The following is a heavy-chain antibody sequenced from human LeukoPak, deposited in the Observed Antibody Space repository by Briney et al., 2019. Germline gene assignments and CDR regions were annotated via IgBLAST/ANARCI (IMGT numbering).Heavy chain of an antibody. J-gene: IGHJ4*02. D-gene: IGHD5-18*01. V-gene: IGHV1-46*01. CDR2: INPSGGST. CDR3: ATCVDTAMVYFDY. CDR1: GYTFTSYY. Sequence: ASVKVSCKASGYTFTSYYMHWVRQAPGQGLEWMGIINPSGGSTSYAQKFQGRVTMTEDTSTDTAYMELSSLRSEDTAVYYCATCVDTAMVYFDYWGQGTLVTVSS.